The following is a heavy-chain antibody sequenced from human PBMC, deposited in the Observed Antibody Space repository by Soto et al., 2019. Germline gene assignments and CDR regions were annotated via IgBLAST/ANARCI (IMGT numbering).Heavy chain of an antibody. D-gene: IGHD3-22*01. CDR2: ISVYNGNT. J-gene: IGHJ6*02. Sequence: GASVKVSCKASGGTFSSYAISWVRQAPGQGLEWMGWISVYNGNTNYAQKLQDRVTMTTDTSTSTAYMELRSLRSDDTAVYYCARVPYYYDSSGYSSLYGMDVWGQGTTVTVSS. V-gene: IGHV1-18*01. CDR1: GGTFSSYA. CDR3: ARVPYYYDSSGYSSLYGMDV.